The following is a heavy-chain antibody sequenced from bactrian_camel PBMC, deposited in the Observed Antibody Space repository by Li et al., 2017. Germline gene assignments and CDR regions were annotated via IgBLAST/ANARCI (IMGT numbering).Heavy chain of an antibody. J-gene: IGHJ4*01. CDR2: IFSAGGST. Sequence: QVQLVESGGGSVQPGGSLRMSCVSSGYKYDSWSGSCMAWFRQLPGKEREAVASIFSAGGSTYYADSVQGRFTISQNNAKDTVYLQMESLKFEDTAVYYCAAVPRYYCTDTFAPGRVHFWGQGTQVTVS. CDR3: AAVPRYYCTDTFAPGRVHF. CDR1: GYKYDSWSGSC. D-gene: IGHD3*01. V-gene: IGHV3S1*01.